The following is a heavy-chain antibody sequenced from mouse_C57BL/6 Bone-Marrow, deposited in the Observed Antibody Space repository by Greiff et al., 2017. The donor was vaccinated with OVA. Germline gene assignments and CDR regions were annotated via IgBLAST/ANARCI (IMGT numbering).Heavy chain of an antibody. V-gene: IGHV1-9*01. D-gene: IGHD3-3*01. Sequence: QVQLKQSGAELMKPGASVKLSCKATGYTFTGYWIEWVKQRPGHGLEWIGEILPGGGSTNYNEKFKGKATFTADTSSSTAYLQLSSLTAEDSAILYCARRGGQRGFAYWGQGNLVTVSA. CDR3: ARRGGQRGFAY. CDR2: ILPGGGST. CDR1: GYTFTGYW. J-gene: IGHJ3*01.